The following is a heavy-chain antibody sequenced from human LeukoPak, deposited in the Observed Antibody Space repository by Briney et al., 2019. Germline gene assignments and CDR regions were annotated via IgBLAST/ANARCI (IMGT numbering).Heavy chain of an antibody. D-gene: IGHD2-2*03. J-gene: IGHJ5*02. CDR1: GVTFSTDS. CDR3: ARDLDIVVVPASWFYP. V-gene: IGHV3-21*01. CDR2: ISSSSKYI. Sequence: PGGSLRLSCAASGVTFSTDSMNWVRQAPGRGLEWVSSISSSSKYIYYADSVKGRFTISRDDAKNSLSLQMNSLRAEDTAVYYCARDLDIVVVPASWFYPWGQGTLVTVSS.